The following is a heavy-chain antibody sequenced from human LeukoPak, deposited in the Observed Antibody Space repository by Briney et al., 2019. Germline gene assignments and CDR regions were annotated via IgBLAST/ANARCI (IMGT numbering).Heavy chain of an antibody. J-gene: IGHJ4*02. CDR1: GGSFSGYY. D-gene: IGHD5-24*01. Sequence: SETLSLTCAVYGGSFSGYYWSWIRQPPGKGLEWIGEINRSGSTNYNPSLKSRVTISVDTSKNQFSLNLSSVTAADTAVYYCASGGGRRWLQPLDYWGQGTLVTVSS. V-gene: IGHV4-34*01. CDR3: ASGGGRRWLQPLDY. CDR2: INRSGST.